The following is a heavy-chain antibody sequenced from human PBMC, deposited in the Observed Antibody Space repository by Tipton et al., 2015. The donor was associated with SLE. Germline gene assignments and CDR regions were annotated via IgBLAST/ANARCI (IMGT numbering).Heavy chain of an antibody. Sequence: TLSLTCTVSGGSMNDYYWSWIRQPPGKGLEWIGYIYYTGSSNHNPSPKGRVTMSVDTSKNQFSLSVNSVTAADTAVYYCARSMLTTKRVFDYWGQGTLVTVSS. CDR1: GGSMNDYY. CDR3: ARSMLTTKRVFDY. V-gene: IGHV4-59*01. J-gene: IGHJ4*02. D-gene: IGHD3-16*01. CDR2: IYYTGSS.